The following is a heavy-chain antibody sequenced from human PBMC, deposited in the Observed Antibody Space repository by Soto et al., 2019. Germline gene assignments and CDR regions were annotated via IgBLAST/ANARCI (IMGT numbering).Heavy chain of an antibody. CDR2: IYYSGRT. Sequence: SETLSLTCTVSGGSISSYYWSWIRQPPGKGLEWIGYIYYSGRTNYNPSLKSRVTISVDTSKNQFSLKLSSVTAADTAVYYCARGYCSSTSCYIWDNWFDPWGQGTLFTVS. CDR3: ARGYCSSTSCYIWDNWFDP. J-gene: IGHJ5*02. V-gene: IGHV4-59*01. CDR1: GGSISSYY. D-gene: IGHD2-2*02.